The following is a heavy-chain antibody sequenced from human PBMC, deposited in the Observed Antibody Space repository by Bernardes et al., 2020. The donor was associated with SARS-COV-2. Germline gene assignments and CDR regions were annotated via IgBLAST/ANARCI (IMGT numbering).Heavy chain of an antibody. CDR3: AKDSMYSSGWYHADY. D-gene: IGHD6-19*01. Sequence: GGSLRLSCAASGFTFGSYAISWVRQAPGKGLELVSAISGSSGTTYYSDSVKGRFTVSSDNSKNTLYLQMNSLRAEDTAVYYCAKDSMYSSGWYHADYWGQGTLVTVSS. CDR1: GFTFGSYA. CDR2: ISGSSGTT. V-gene: IGHV3-23*01. J-gene: IGHJ4*02.